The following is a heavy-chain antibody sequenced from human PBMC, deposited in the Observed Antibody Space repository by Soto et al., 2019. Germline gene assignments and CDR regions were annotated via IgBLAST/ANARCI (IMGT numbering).Heavy chain of an antibody. CDR2: LYWDDDK. Sequence: QITLKESGPTQVRPTQTLMLTCTFSGFSLTSSGVGVAWLRKPPGRALEWLAVLYWDDDKRYNPSLRTRLTITKDTSRHQVVLIMTYMDPADTGTYFCAHRGTMNGNGDGGYFNYWGPGAHVTVSS. J-gene: IGHJ4*02. CDR1: GFSLTSSGVG. CDR3: AHRGTMNGNGDGGYFNY. D-gene: IGHD2-8*01. V-gene: IGHV2-5*02.